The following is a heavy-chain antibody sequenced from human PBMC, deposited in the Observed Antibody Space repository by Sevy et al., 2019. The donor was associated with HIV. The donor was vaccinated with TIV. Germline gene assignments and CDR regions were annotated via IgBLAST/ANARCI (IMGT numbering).Heavy chain of an antibody. D-gene: IGHD1-26*01. V-gene: IGHV3-23*01. J-gene: IGHJ4*02. CDR2: ISGSGGGT. CDR1: GFTFSSYA. CDR3: AKDRVSGSYYAGDFDY. Sequence: GGSLRLSCAASGFTFSSYAMNWVRQAPGKGLDWVLLISGSGGGTYYADSVKGRFTISRDNSKNTLYLQMNSLRVEDTDVYYCAKDRVSGSYYAGDFDYWGQGTLVTVSS.